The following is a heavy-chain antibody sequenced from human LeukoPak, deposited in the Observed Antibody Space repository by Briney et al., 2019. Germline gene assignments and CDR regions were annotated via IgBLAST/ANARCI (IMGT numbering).Heavy chain of an antibody. CDR3: AKDATVVTPGPLGYFDY. CDR2: INHSGST. V-gene: IGHV4-34*01. CDR1: GGSFSGHY. Sequence: SSETLSLTCAVYGGSFSGHYWSWIRQPPGKGLEWIGEINHSGSTNYNPSLKSRVTISVDTSKNQFSLKLSSVTAADTAVYYCAKDATVVTPGPLGYFDYWGQGTLVTVSS. J-gene: IGHJ4*02. D-gene: IGHD4-23*01.